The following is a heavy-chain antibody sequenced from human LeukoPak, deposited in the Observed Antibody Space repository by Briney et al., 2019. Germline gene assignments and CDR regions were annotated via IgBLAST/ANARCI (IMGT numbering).Heavy chain of an antibody. D-gene: IGHD3-10*01. CDR1: GFTFSTYA. V-gene: IGHV3-23*01. CDR2: ISVSGGST. J-gene: IGHJ4*02. Sequence: GGSLRLSCAASGFTFSTYAMNWVRQAPGKGLEWVSGISVSGGSTSYAGSVRGRFTISRDNSKNTVYLQMRSLRSEDTAVYYCAKNLVGSTSWISMTRAVTGEGFDSWGQGTLVTVSS. CDR3: AKNLVGSTSWISMTRAVTGEGFDS.